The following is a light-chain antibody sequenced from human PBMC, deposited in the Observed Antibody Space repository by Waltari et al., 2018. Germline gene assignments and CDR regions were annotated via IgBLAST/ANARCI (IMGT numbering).Light chain of an antibody. CDR2: DAS. CDR3: QQRSNWPLT. CDR1: QSVRSS. Sequence: EIVLTQSPATLSLSPGERATLSGRASQSVRSSLAWYQQKPGQAPRLLIYDASNRATGVPARFSGSGSGTDFTLTISSLEPEDFAIYYCQQRSNWPLTFGGGTKVEIK. J-gene: IGKJ4*01. V-gene: IGKV3-11*01.